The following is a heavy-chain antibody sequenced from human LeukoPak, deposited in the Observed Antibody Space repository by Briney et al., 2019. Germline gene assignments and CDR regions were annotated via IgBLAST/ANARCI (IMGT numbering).Heavy chain of an antibody. J-gene: IGHJ3*02. CDR3: AKDRRPTYYSDSSGYYFRDAFDM. CDR1: GFAFSNYG. D-gene: IGHD3-22*01. CDR2: ITGSGSTT. V-gene: IGHV3-23*01. Sequence: PGGSLRLSCAASGFAFSNYGMNWVRQAPGKGLEWVSGITGSGSTTYYADSVKGRFTISRDNSKNTLYLRMNSLRTEDTAVYYCAKDRRPTYYSDSSGYYFRDAFDMWGQGTMVTVSS.